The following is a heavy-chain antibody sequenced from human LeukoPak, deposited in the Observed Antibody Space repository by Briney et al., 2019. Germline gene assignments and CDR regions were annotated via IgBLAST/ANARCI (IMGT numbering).Heavy chain of an antibody. CDR3: ASRLYCSNTRCRYFPFAY. CDR2: IIPIFGTA. CDR1: GGTFSSYA. Sequence: SVKVSCKASGGTFSSYAINWVRQAPGQGLEWMGGIIPIFGTANYAQKFQDRVTITADESTSTAYMELSSLRSEDTAIYYCASRLYCSNTRCRYFPFAYWGQGTLVTVSS. D-gene: IGHD2-2*01. V-gene: IGHV1-69*01. J-gene: IGHJ4*02.